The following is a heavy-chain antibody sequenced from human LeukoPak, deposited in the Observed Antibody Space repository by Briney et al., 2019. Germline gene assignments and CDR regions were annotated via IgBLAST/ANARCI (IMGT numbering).Heavy chain of an antibody. CDR1: GFTVSSNY. D-gene: IGHD1-26*01. CDR2: IYSGGST. CDR3: AKDRQWDHAFDI. V-gene: IGHV3-66*01. Sequence: QTGGSLRLSCAASGFTVSSNYMSWVRQAPGKGLEWVSVIYSGGSTYYADSVKGRFTISRDNSKNTLYLQMNSLRAEDTAVYYCAKDRQWDHAFDIWGQGTMVTVSS. J-gene: IGHJ3*02.